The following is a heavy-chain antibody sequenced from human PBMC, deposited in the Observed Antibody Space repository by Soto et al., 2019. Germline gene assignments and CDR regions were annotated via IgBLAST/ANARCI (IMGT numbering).Heavy chain of an antibody. CDR2: IFSIDEK. CDR1: GFSLSNARMG. Sequence: QVTLKESGPVLVKPTETLTLTCTVSGFSLSNARMGVSWIRQPPGRALEWLAHIFSIDEKSYSTSLKTRLTISNVPPNSQVVLTMPNMDTVDTATYSCARIADVVLPVVTGLRHYYRGLDVWGQGTTVTVSS. D-gene: IGHD2-8*01. V-gene: IGHV2-26*01. J-gene: IGHJ6*02. CDR3: ARIADVVLPVVTGLRHYYRGLDV.